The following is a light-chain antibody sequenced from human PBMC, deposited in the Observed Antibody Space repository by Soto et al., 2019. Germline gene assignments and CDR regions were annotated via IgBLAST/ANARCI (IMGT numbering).Light chain of an antibody. CDR1: QSISSY. J-gene: IGKJ3*01. CDR3: QQSYSTQFT. V-gene: IGKV1-39*01. Sequence: DIQMTQSPSSQSASVGDRVTITCRASQSISSYLNWYQQKPGKAPKLLIYAASSLQSGVPSRFSGSGSGTDFTLTISSLQPEDFATYYCQQSYSTQFTFGPGTKVDIK. CDR2: AAS.